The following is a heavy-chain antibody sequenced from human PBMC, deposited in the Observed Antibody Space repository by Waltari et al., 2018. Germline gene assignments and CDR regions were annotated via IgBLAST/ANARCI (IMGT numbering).Heavy chain of an antibody. V-gene: IGHV3-21*01. CDR3: ARDSDYGDYGPDY. J-gene: IGHJ4*02. D-gene: IGHD4-17*01. CDR2: ISSSSSYI. Sequence: EVQLVESGGGLVKPGGSLRLSCAASGFTFSSYSMNWVRQAPGKGLEWVSSISSSSSYIYYADSVKGRFTISRDNAKNSLYLQMNSLRAEDTAVYYCARDSDYGDYGPDYWGQGTLVTVSS. CDR1: GFTFSSYS.